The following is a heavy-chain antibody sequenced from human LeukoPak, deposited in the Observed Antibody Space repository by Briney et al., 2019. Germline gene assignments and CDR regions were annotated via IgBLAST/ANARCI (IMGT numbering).Heavy chain of an antibody. CDR2: MNPNSGNT. J-gene: IGHJ6*02. Sequence: ASVKVSCKASGYTFTSYDINWVRQATGQGLEWMGWMNPNSGNTGYAQKFQGRVTMTRNTSISTAYMELSSLRFEDTAVYYCARNDFWSGYYTGVRYYYGMDVWGQGTTVTVSS. CDR1: GYTFTSYD. CDR3: ARNDFWSGYYTGVRYYYGMDV. V-gene: IGHV1-8*01. D-gene: IGHD3-3*01.